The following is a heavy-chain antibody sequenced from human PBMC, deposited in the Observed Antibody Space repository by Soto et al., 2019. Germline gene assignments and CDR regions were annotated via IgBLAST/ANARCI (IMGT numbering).Heavy chain of an antibody. V-gene: IGHV3-30*18. J-gene: IGHJ4*02. CDR3: AKARGYYDSRGFRFDY. CDR2: ISYDGSNK. Sequence: QVQLVESGGGVVQPGRSLRLSCAASGFTFSSYGMHWVRQAPGKGLEWVAVISYDGSNKYYADSVKGRFTISRDNSKNTLYLQMNSLRAEDTAVYYCAKARGYYDSRGFRFDYWGQGTLVTVSS. CDR1: GFTFSSYG. D-gene: IGHD3-22*01.